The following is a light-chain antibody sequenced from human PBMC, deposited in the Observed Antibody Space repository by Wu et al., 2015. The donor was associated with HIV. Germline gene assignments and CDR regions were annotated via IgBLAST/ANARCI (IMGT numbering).Light chain of an antibody. Sequence: ETVMTQSPATLSVSPGERATLSCRASQSVSSNLAWYQQKPGQAPRLLIYGASTRATGIPARFSGSGSGTEFTLTISSLQSEDFAVYYCQQYKTYSPTFGGGTKADIK. CDR3: QQYKTYSPT. CDR2: GAS. CDR1: QSVSSN. J-gene: IGKJ4*01. V-gene: IGKV3-15*01.